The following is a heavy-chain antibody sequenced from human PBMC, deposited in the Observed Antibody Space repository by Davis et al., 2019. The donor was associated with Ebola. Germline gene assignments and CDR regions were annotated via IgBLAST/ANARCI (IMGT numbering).Heavy chain of an antibody. CDR1: GFTFSSFA. CDR3: ARALHDEVLDY. Sequence: GESLKISCAASGFTFSSFAMTWVRQAPGKGPEWVAVVSHSEREKFYADSVKGRFTISRDNSENVLYLQMDSLRPDDTAIYFCARALHDEVLDYWGQGTPVTVSS. J-gene: IGHJ4*02. CDR2: VSHSEREK. D-gene: IGHD1-1*01. V-gene: IGHV3-30*04.